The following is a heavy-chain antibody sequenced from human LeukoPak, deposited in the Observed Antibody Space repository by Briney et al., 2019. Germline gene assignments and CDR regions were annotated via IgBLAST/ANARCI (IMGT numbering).Heavy chain of an antibody. Sequence: SETLSLTCAVYGGSFSGYYWSWIRQPPGKGLEWIGEINHSGSTNYNPSLKSRVTISVDTSKNQFSLKLSSVTAADTAVYYCARRYYYGSGSYRARRNWFDPWAREPWSPSPQ. J-gene: IGHJ5*02. CDR3: ARRYYYGSGSYRARRNWFDP. CDR1: GGSFSGYY. D-gene: IGHD3-10*01. V-gene: IGHV4-34*01. CDR2: INHSGST.